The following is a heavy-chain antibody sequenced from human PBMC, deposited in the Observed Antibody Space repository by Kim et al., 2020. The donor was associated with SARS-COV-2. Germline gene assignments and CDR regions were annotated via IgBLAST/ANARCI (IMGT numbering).Heavy chain of an antibody. J-gene: IGHJ4*02. Sequence: GRTYANPSLKSRVTISIDTSKNQFSLKLTSVTATDTAVYYCARRLLEFDYWGQGTLVTVSS. V-gene: IGHV4-39*01. CDR3: ARRLLEFDY. D-gene: IGHD3-10*01. CDR2: GRT.